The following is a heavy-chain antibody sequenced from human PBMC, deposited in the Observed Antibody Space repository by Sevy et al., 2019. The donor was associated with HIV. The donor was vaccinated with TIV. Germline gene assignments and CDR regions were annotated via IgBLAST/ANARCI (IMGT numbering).Heavy chain of an antibody. Sequence: GGSLRLSCAASGFTLTTSDMHWVGQAPGKGLEWVAYVRNDGSNKYYADSVRDRFTISRDSPKNTLYLQMNSLRDEDTAIYYCARGRKTTEEWLEELDYYYGLDVWGQGTTVTVSS. CDR2: VRNDGSNK. D-gene: IGHD2-8*01. CDR1: GFTLTTSD. V-gene: IGHV3-30*02. J-gene: IGHJ6*02. CDR3: ARGRKTTEEWLEELDYYYGLDV.